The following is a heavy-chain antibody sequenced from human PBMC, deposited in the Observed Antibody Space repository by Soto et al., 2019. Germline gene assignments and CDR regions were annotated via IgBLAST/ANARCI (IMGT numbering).Heavy chain of an antibody. CDR2: INHSGST. V-gene: IGHV4-34*01. Sequence: LSLTCAVYGGSFSGYYWSWIRQPPGKGLEWIGEINHSGSTNYNPSLKSRVTISVDTSKNQFSLKLSSVTAADTAVYYCARVSRSYGYFDYWGQGTLVTAPQ. J-gene: IGHJ4*02. D-gene: IGHD5-18*01. CDR3: ARVSRSYGYFDY. CDR1: GGSFSGYY.